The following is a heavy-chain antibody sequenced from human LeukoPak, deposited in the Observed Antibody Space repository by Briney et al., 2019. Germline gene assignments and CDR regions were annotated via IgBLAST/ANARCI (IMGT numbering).Heavy chain of an antibody. Sequence: SETLSLTCTVSGGSISSSSYYWGWIRQPPGKGLEWMGSIYYSGCTYYNPSLKSRVTISVDTSKNQFSLKLSSVTAADTAVYYCARTPYCGGDCYSLFDYWGQGTLVTVSS. V-gene: IGHV4-39*01. CDR3: ARTPYCGGDCYSLFDY. D-gene: IGHD2-21*02. CDR1: GGSISSSSYY. J-gene: IGHJ4*02. CDR2: IYYSGCT.